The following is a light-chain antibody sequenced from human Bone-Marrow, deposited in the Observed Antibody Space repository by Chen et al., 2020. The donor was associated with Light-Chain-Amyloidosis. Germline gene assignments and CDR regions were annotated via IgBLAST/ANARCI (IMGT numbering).Light chain of an antibody. CDR2: GSS. J-gene: IGKJ4*02. V-gene: IGKV3-20*01. CDR3: QQYGTATLT. CDR1: QTISSNY. Sequence: DIVLTQSPGTLSLSPGEGANLSCRASQTISSNYLTWYKQKVGKAPRLRIYGSSSRATGIPDRFTGRGSGTDFNLTINRREPEDCAMYYCQQYGTATLTFGGGNKGEIK.